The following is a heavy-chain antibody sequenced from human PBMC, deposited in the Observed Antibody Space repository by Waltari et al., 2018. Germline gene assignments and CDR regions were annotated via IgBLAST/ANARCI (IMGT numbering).Heavy chain of an antibody. CDR1: GFTFSTHW. CDR3: ARVARRSGVAPDRSYLDY. CDR2: INSDGSRT. V-gene: IGHV3-74*01. D-gene: IGHD3-3*01. Sequence: EVQLVESGGGLVQPGGSLRLSCVASGFTFSTHWMHWVREAPGKGLVWVSRINSDGSRTNYADSVKGRFTISRDNTKNTLYLQVSSLRGEDTAVYYCARVARRSGVAPDRSYLDYWGQGILVTVSS. J-gene: IGHJ4*02.